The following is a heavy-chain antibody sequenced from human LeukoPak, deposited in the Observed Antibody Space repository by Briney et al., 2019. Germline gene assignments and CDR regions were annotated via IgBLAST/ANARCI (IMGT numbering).Heavy chain of an antibody. CDR2: ISGSGGST. CDR3: AKDGSLPNDYDSSGYYKAPFDY. D-gene: IGHD3-22*01. Sequence: GGSLRLSCAASGFTFSSYAMSWVRQAPGKGLEWVSAISGSGGSTYYADSVKGRFTISRDNSKNTLYLQMNSLRAEDTAVYYCAKDGSLPNDYDSSGYYKAPFDYWGQGTLVTASS. CDR1: GFTFSSYA. J-gene: IGHJ4*02. V-gene: IGHV3-23*01.